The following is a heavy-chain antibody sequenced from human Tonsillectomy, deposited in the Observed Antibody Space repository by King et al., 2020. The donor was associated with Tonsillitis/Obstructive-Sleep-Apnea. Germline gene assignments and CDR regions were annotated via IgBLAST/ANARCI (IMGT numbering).Heavy chain of an antibody. CDR2: ISSNGGST. J-gene: IGHJ4*02. CDR3: ARDHDSSVHEGYFDY. CDR1: GFTFSSYA. V-gene: IGHV3-64*01. Sequence: VQLVESGGGLVQPGGSLRLSCAASGFTFSSYAMHWVRQAPGKGLEYVSAISSNGGSTYYANSVKGRFTISRDNSKNTLYLQMGSLRAEDMAVYYCARDHDSSVHEGYFDYWGQGTLVTVSS. D-gene: IGHD3-22*01.